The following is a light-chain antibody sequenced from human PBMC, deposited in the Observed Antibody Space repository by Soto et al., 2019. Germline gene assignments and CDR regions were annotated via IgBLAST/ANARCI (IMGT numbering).Light chain of an antibody. J-gene: IGKJ1*01. CDR1: QSVGSN. CDR3: QQSNNWPKT. Sequence: EIVMTQSPDTLSVSPGETATLSCRASQSVGSNLAWYQQKPGQAPRLLISGASTRAAGLPARFSGSGYGTEFTLTISSLQSEDFAVYYCQQSNNWPKTFGQGTKVEIK. V-gene: IGKV3-15*01. CDR2: GAS.